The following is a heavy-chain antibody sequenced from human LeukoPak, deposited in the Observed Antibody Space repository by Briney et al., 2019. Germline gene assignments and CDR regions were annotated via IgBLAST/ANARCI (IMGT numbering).Heavy chain of an antibody. J-gene: IGHJ4*02. CDR1: GFTFSSYA. D-gene: IGHD3-16*02. V-gene: IGHV3-30*01. Sequence: GGSLRLSCAASGFTFSSYAMHWVRQAPGKGLEWVAVISYDGSNKYYADSVKGRFTISRDNSKNTLYLQMNSMRAEDTVVYYCAREGRGTWYDYVWGSYRSVVSPTRLTVFDYWGQGTLVTVSS. CDR3: AREGRGTWYDYVWGSYRSVVSPTRLTVFDY. CDR2: ISYDGSNK.